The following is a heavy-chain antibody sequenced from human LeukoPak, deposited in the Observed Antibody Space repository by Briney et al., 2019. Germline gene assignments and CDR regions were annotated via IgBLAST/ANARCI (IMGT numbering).Heavy chain of an antibody. D-gene: IGHD3-9*01. CDR2: IYYSGST. CDR1: GGSISSSSYY. Sequence: SETLSLTCTVSGGSISSSSYYWGWIRQPPGKGLEWIGSIYYSGSTYYNPSLKSRVTISVDTSKNQFSLKLSSVTAADTAVYYCASSNYDILTGYYEFGRTHWGQGTLVTVSS. V-gene: IGHV4-39*01. CDR3: ASSNYDILTGYYEFGRTH. J-gene: IGHJ4*02.